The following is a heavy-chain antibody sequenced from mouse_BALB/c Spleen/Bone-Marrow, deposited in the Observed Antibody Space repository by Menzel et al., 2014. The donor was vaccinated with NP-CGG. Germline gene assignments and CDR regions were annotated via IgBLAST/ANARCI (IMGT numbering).Heavy chain of an antibody. Sequence: QVQLKDSELVKPGASVKISCKASGYTFTDHAIHWVKQKPEQGLEWIGYISPGNGDIKYNEKFKGKATLTADKSSSTAYMQLSGLTSEDSAVYICRRSVGNPFDHWGQGTTLTVSS. D-gene: IGHD2-1*01. CDR1: GYTFTDHA. V-gene: IGHV1S53*02. J-gene: IGHJ2*01. CDR3: RRSVGNPFDH. CDR2: ISPGNGDI.